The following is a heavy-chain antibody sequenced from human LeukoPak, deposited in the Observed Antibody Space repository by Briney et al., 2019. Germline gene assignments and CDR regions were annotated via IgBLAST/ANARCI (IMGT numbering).Heavy chain of an antibody. CDR1: GGTFSSYA. CDR2: IIPIFGTA. CDR3: ATHPSRWFGELLDY. Sequence: SVNVSCKASGGTFSSYAISWVRQAPGQGLEWMGGIIPIFGTANYAQKFQGRVTITADESTSTAYMELSSLRSEDTAVYYCATHPSRWFGELLDYWGQGTLVTVSS. J-gene: IGHJ4*02. D-gene: IGHD3-10*01. V-gene: IGHV1-69*13.